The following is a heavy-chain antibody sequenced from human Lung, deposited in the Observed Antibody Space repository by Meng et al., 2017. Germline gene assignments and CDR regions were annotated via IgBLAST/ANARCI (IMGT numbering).Heavy chain of an antibody. CDR3: TTDLPFTEGGVITT. CDR1: EGNFRNFW. CDR2: IKSKVDGGTT. V-gene: IGHV3-15*01. J-gene: IGHJ5*02. Sequence: LVGCVGGLDKPGGSLRLFCVASEGNFRNFWMTWVRQAPGKGLEWVGRIKSKVDGGTTDFAAPVKGRFTISRDDAKNTLYLQMNSLKTEDTAVYYCTTDLPFTEGGVITTWGQGTLVTVSS. D-gene: IGHD3-16*02.